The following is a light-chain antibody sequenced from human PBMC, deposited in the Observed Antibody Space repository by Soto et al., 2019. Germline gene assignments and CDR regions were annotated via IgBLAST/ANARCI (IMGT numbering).Light chain of an antibody. V-gene: IGLV2-14*01. CDR2: DVS. CDR3: SSFTSSSTDV. J-gene: IGLJ1*01. CDR1: SSDVGGYDS. Sequence: QSALTQPASVSGSPGQSITISCTGTSSDVGGYDSVSWYQQHPGKAPRLMIYDVSNRPSGVSNRFSVSKSGNTASLTISGLQAEDEADYYCSSFTSSSTDVFGTGTKLTVL.